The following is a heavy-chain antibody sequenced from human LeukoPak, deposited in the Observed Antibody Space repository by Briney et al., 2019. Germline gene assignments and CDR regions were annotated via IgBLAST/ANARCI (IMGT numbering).Heavy chain of an antibody. J-gene: IGHJ6*02. Sequence: PGGSLRPSCAASGFTFSSYEMNWVRQAPGKGLEWVSYISSSGSTIYYADSVKGRFTISRDNAKNSLYLQMNSLRAEDTAVYYCCRRDGYNYGMDVWGQGTTVTVSS. CDR1: GFTFSSYE. CDR2: ISSSGSTI. V-gene: IGHV3-48*03. CDR3: CRRDGYNYGMDV. D-gene: IGHD5-24*01.